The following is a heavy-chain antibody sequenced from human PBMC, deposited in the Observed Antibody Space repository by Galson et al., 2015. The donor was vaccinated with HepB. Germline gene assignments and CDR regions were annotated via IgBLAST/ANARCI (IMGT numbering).Heavy chain of an antibody. CDR2: IWYDGSNK. CDR3: ARARGYSYGYGMDV. J-gene: IGHJ6*02. CDR1: GFTFNSYG. D-gene: IGHD5-18*01. V-gene: IGHV3-33*08. Sequence: SLRLSCAASGFTFNSYGMHWVRQAPGKGLEWVAVIWYDGSNKYYADSVKGRFTISRDNSKNTLYLQMNSLRAEDTAVYYCARARGYSYGYGMDVWGQGTTVTVSS.